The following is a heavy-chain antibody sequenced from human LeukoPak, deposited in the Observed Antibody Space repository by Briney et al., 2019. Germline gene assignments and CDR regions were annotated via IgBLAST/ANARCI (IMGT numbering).Heavy chain of an antibody. CDR2: IYPGDSDT. CDR3: ARHREGYSSNWSWFDP. CDR1: GYNFSNYW. D-gene: IGHD6-13*01. Sequence: KRGESLQISCKGSGYNFSNYWIAWVRQVPGKGLEWMGIIYPGDSDTRYSPSFQGQVNISADKSINTAYVQWSSLKASDTAMYYCARHREGYSSNWSWFDPWGQGTLVTVSS. V-gene: IGHV5-51*01. J-gene: IGHJ5*02.